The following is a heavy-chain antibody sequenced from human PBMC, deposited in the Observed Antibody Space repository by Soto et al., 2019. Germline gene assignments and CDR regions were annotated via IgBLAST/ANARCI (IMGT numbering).Heavy chain of an antibody. V-gene: IGHV1-69*02. J-gene: IGHJ4*02. CDR2: INPIVSMS. D-gene: IGHD3-10*01. CDR3: AASYGSGYRAFDY. Sequence: QVQLVQSGTEVKKPRSSVKVSCKASGDTFSFYTINWVRQAPGLGLEWVGRINPIVSMSNYAQKFQGRVSMTADKSTSTPYMELRSLRSDDTAMYFCAASYGSGYRAFDYWGQGALVTVSS. CDR1: GDTFSFYT.